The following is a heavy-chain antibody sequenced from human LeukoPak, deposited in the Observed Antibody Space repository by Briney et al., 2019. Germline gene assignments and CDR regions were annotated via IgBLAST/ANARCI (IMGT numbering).Heavy chain of an antibody. V-gene: IGHV3-23*01. D-gene: IGHD3-22*01. CDR2: ISGSGAST. CDR3: TRSGYRHPYHFES. Sequence: GSLRLSCAASGFTFSSYWMSWVRQAPGKGLEWVSAISGSGASTYYADSVKGRFTISRDNSKNTLSLQMNSLRADDTAIYYCTRSGYRHPYHFESWGQGTLVIVSS. J-gene: IGHJ4*02. CDR1: GFTFSSYW.